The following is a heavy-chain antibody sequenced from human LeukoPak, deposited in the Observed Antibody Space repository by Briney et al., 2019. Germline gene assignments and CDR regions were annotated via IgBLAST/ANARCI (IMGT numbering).Heavy chain of an antibody. CDR3: ARRHSGTNRFDY. V-gene: IGHV4-39*07. Sequence: SDTLSLTRSLSWLPINSSNYYWAWIRHSPGQGLECFRRMYYRRNASYHQALKSQITISVDESKHQLSLSLSCVADADTAVYYCARRHSGTNRFDYWGQGTLITVSS. J-gene: IGHJ4*02. D-gene: IGHD3-10*01. CDR2: MYYRRNA. CDR1: WLPINSSNYY.